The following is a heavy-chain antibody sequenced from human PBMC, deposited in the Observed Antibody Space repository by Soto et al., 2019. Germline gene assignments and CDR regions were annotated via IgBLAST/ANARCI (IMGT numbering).Heavy chain of an antibody. V-gene: IGHV3-53*01. J-gene: IGHJ4*02. Sequence: LRLSCAASGFTVGSNYMSWVRQAPGKGLEWVSVIYSGGSTYYADSMKGRFTISRDNSKNTLYLQMNSLRAEDTAVYYCARAVGHYHAYAYWGQGTLVTVSS. CDR2: IYSGGST. D-gene: IGHD3-16*01. CDR3: ARAVGHYHAYAY. CDR1: GFTVGSNY.